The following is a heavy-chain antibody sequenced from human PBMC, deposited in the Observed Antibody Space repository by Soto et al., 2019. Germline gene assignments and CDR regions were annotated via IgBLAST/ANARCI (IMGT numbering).Heavy chain of an antibody. V-gene: IGHV3-66*01. D-gene: IGHD2-2*01. CDR2: IYSGGST. J-gene: IGHJ6*03. Sequence: VQLVESGGGLVQPGGSLRLSCAASGFTVSSNYMSWVRQAPGKGLEWVSVIYSGGSTYYADSVKGRFTISRDNSKNTLYLQMNSLRAEDTAVYYCARENIVVVPAAIRDAEYYYYYMDVWGKGTTVTVSS. CDR3: ARENIVVVPAAIRDAEYYYYYMDV. CDR1: GFTVSSNY.